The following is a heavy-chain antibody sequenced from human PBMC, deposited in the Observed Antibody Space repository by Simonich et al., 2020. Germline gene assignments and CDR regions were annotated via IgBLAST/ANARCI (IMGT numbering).Heavy chain of an antibody. CDR1: GFIFSRYS. D-gene: IGHD6-19*01. V-gene: IGHV3-21*01. CDR3: ARWIAVAGTVAYGMDV. J-gene: IGHJ6*02. CDR2: ISSSSSYI. Sequence: EVQLVESGVGLVKPGGSLRLSCAASGFIFSRYSMNWVRQAPVKGLEWGSSISSSSSYIYYADSGKGRFTISRDNAKNSLYLQMNSLRAEDTAVYYCARWIAVAGTVAYGMDVWGQGTTVTVSS.